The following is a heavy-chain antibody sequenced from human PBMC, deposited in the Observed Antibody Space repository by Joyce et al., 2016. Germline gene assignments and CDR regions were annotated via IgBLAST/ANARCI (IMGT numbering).Heavy chain of an antibody. Sequence: EVQLLQSGAEVKKPGESLKISCQGSGDTFSAYWIGWGRQMPGKGLEWMGMTYPAYSDTRYSPSFQGQVTISSDKSLTTAYLHWSSLKASDTAMYYCARSTLTTADAFDVWGQGTMVTVSS. CDR2: TYPAYSDT. D-gene: IGHD4-11*01. CDR3: ARSTLTTADAFDV. CDR1: GDTFSAYW. V-gene: IGHV5-51*01. J-gene: IGHJ3*01.